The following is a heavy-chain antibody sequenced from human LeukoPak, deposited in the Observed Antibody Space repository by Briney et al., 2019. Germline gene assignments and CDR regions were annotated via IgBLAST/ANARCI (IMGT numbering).Heavy chain of an antibody. J-gene: IGHJ4*02. D-gene: IGHD6-19*01. V-gene: IGHV3-48*01. CDR1: GGTFSSYS. CDR3: ATSSGPFDY. Sequence: ASVKVSCKASGGTFSSYSMNWVRQAPGKGLEWVSYISSSSSTIYYADSVKGRFTISRDNAKNSLYLQMNSLRAEDTAVYYCATSSGPFDYWGQGTLVTVSS. CDR2: ISSSSSTI.